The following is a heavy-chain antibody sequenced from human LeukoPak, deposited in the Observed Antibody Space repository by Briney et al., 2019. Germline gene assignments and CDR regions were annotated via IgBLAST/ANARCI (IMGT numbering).Heavy chain of an antibody. CDR3: ARSYLARSREEMATIHPNWFDP. Sequence: ASVKVSCKASGYTFTSYGISWVRQAPGQGLEWMGWISAYNGNTNYAQKLQGRVTMTTDTSTSTAYMELRSLRSDDTAVYYCARSYLARSREEMATIHPNWFDPWGQGTLVTVSS. D-gene: IGHD5-24*01. J-gene: IGHJ5*02. CDR2: ISAYNGNT. CDR1: GYTFTSYG. V-gene: IGHV1-18*01.